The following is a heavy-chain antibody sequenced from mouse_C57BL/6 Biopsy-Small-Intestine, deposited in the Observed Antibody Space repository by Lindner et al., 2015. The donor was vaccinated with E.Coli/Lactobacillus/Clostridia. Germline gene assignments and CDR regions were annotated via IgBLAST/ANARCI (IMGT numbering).Heavy chain of an antibody. CDR3: ARREVYYFDY. Sequence: VQLQESGPELVKSGTSVKVSCKASGYAFTNYLIEWVKQRPEKSLEWIGEINPSTNGTTYNEKFRAKATLTIDKSSSTAYMQLKSLTSEDSAVYFCARREVYYFDYWGQGTTLTVSS. V-gene: IGHV1-54*01. J-gene: IGHJ2*01. CDR1: GYAFTNYL. CDR2: INPSTNGT.